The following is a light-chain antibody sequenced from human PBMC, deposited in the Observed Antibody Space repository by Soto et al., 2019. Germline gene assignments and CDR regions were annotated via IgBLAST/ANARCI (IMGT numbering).Light chain of an antibody. CDR1: QSISTY. V-gene: IGKV1-39*01. Sequence: DIQMTQSPSSLSASVGDTVTIACRASQSISTYLNWYQQKPGKAPRLLIYAASDLQTGVPSRFGGSGSGTDFTLTISSLQPEDFATYYCQQCSSAPPYTFGQGTKLEMK. CDR2: AAS. J-gene: IGKJ2*01. CDR3: QQCSSAPPYT.